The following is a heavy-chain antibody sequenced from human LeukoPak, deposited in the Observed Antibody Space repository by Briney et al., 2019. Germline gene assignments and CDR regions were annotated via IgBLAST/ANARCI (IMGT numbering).Heavy chain of an antibody. V-gene: IGHV3-30*03. CDR3: ARGVTAALYDAFDI. CDR2: ISYDGSNK. CDR1: GFTFSSYG. D-gene: IGHD2-21*02. Sequence: GGSLRLSCAASGFTFSSYGMHWVRQAPGKGLEWVAVISYDGSNKYYADSVKGRFTISRDNSKNTLYLQINSLRAEDTAVYYCARGVTAALYDAFDIWGQGTMVTVSS. J-gene: IGHJ3*02.